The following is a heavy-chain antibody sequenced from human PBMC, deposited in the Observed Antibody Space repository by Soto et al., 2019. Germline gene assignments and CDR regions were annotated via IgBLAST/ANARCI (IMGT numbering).Heavy chain of an antibody. J-gene: IGHJ4*02. D-gene: IGHD1-26*01. CDR3: GGGVGSYRGGPFFAY. V-gene: IGHV3-30-3*01. Sequence: QVQLVESGGGVVQPGRSLRLSCAASGFTFSSYAMHWVRQAPGKGLEWVAVISYDGSNKYYADSVKGRFTISRDNSKNRLYLKMNGLRVEDRAVYYWGGGVGSYRGGPFFAYWGRETLVPVS. CDR2: ISYDGSNK. CDR1: GFTFSSYA.